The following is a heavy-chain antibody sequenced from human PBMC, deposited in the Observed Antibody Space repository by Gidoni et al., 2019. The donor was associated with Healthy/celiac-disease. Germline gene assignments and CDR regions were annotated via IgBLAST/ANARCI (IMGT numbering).Heavy chain of an antibody. V-gene: IGHV3-23*01. Sequence: EVQLLESGGGLVQPGGSLRRSCAGSGSPFSSYAMSWVRQAPGKGLEWVSAISGSVGSTYYADSVKGRFTISRDNSKNTLYLQMNSLRAEDTAVYYCAKVGATTNYYYGMDVWGQGTTVTVSS. J-gene: IGHJ6*01. CDR1: GSPFSSYA. D-gene: IGHD1-26*01. CDR2: ISGSVGST. CDR3: AKVGATTNYYYGMDV.